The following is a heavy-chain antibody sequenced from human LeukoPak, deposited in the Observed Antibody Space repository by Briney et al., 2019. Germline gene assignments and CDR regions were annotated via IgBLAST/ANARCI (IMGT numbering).Heavy chain of an antibody. CDR1: GYTFTCYD. J-gene: IGHJ4*02. CDR3: ARGAAYVLLWFGVSDY. D-gene: IGHD3-10*01. V-gene: IGHV1-8*01. CDR2: MNPNSGNT. Sequence: ASVKVSCKASGYTFTCYDINWVRQATGQGLEWMGWMNPNSGNTGYAQKFQGRVTMTRNTSISTAYMELSSLRSEDTAVYYCARGAAYVLLWFGVSDYWGQGTLVTVSS.